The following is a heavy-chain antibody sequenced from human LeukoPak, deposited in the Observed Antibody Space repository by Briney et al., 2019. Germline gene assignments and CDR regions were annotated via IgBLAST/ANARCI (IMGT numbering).Heavy chain of an antibody. V-gene: IGHV4-34*01. J-gene: IGHJ4*02. CDR3: ARTPIYYYDSSGYYN. Sequence: SETLSLTCAVYGGSFGGYYWSWIRQPPGKGLEWIGEINHSGSTNYNPSLKSRVIISVDTSKNQFSLKLSSVTAADTAVYYCARTPIYYYDSSGYYNWGQGTLVTVSS. CDR1: GGSFGGYY. D-gene: IGHD3-22*01. CDR2: INHSGST.